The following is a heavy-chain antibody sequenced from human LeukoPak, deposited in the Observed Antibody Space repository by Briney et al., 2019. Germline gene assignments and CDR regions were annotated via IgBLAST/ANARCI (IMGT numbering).Heavy chain of an antibody. D-gene: IGHD5-24*01. J-gene: IGHJ6*03. CDR1: GFPFDSFG. V-gene: IGHV3-30*18. CDR2: ISYAGDNK. Sequence: GGSLRLSCAASGFPFDSFGMHWVRQAPGKGLEWLSLISYAGDNKYEADSVKGRFTISRDNSKNTLFLQMDSLQPDDTAMYICAKGAGYNFYYMDVWGKGTMVSVSS. CDR3: AKGAGYNFYYMDV.